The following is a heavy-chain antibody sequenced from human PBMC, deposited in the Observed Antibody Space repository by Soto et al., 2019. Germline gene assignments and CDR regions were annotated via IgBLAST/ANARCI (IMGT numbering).Heavy chain of an antibody. Sequence: ASVKVSCKVSGYTLTELSMHWVRQAPGKGLEWMGGFDPEDGETIYAQKFQGRVTMTEDTSTDTAYMELSSLRSEDTAVYYCATLRTDREILVVPAAHGGFDSWGQGTLVTVSS. D-gene: IGHD2-2*01. CDR2: FDPEDGET. CDR3: ATLRTDREILVVPAAHGGFDS. CDR1: GYTLTELS. J-gene: IGHJ5*01. V-gene: IGHV1-24*01.